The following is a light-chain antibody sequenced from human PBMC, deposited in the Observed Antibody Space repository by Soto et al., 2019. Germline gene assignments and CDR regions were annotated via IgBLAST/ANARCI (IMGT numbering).Light chain of an antibody. Sequence: QSVLTQPPSVSGAPGQRVTISCTGSSSNIGAGYDVHWYQQLPGTAPKLLIYGNSNRPSGVPDRFSGSKSGTSASLAITGLQAEDEADYYCQSYDSSPSGLHVVFGGGTKLTVL. CDR3: QSYDSSPSGLHVV. J-gene: IGLJ2*01. V-gene: IGLV1-40*01. CDR2: GNS. CDR1: SSNIGAGYD.